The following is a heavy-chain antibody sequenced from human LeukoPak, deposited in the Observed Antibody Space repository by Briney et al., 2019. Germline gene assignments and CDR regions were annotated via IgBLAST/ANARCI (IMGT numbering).Heavy chain of an antibody. J-gene: IGHJ4*02. CDR3: ARPQYSSSSAFDY. D-gene: IGHD6-6*01. CDR2: ISYDGSNK. V-gene: IGHV3-30*03. CDR1: AFTFSSHG. Sequence: GGSLRLSCAASAFTFSSHGMHWVRQAPGKGLEWVAVISYDGSNKYYADSVKGRFTISRDNSKNTLYLQMNSLRAEDTAVYYCARPQYSSSSAFDYWGQGTLVTVSS.